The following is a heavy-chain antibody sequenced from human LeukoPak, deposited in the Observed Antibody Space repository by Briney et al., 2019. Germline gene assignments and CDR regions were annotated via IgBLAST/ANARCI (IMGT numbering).Heavy chain of an antibody. CDR1: GFTFSNNG. V-gene: IGHV3-74*01. Sequence: GGSLRLSCAASGFTFSNNGMHWVRQVQGRGRGWVSGINVDGSVKSYADSVKGRFTISRDNAKNTVSLQMNSLRAEDTAVYYCVRDLILVDTPGDDFDYWGQGALVTVSS. CDR3: VRDLILVDTPGDDFDY. J-gene: IGHJ4*02. CDR2: INVDGSVK. D-gene: IGHD4-23*01.